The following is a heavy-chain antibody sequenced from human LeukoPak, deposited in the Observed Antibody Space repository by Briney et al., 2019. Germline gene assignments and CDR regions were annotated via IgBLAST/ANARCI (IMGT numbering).Heavy chain of an antibody. CDR2: ISYDGSNK. CDR1: GFTFSSYG. D-gene: IGHD3-10*01. Sequence: GGSLRLSCAASGFTFSSYGMHWVRQAPGKGLEWVAVISYDGSNKYYADSVKGRFTISRDNSKNTLYLQMNSLRAEDTAVYYCAKQTMVRGVISDYWGQGTLVTVSS. CDR3: AKQTMVRGVISDY. V-gene: IGHV3-30*18. J-gene: IGHJ4*02.